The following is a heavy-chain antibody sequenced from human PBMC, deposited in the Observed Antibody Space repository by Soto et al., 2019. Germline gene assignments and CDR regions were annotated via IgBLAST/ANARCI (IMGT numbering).Heavy chain of an antibody. D-gene: IGHD3-10*01. V-gene: IGHV1-69*01. Sequence: QVQLVQSGAEVKKPGSSVKVSCKASGGTFSSYAISWVRQAPGQGLEWMGGIIPIFGTANYAQKFQGRVTITADESMSTAYMELSSLRSEDTAVYYCARDYNGSGSYYYYYYGMDVWGQGTTVTVSS. CDR3: ARDYNGSGSYYYYYYGMDV. CDR2: IIPIFGTA. J-gene: IGHJ6*02. CDR1: GGTFSSYA.